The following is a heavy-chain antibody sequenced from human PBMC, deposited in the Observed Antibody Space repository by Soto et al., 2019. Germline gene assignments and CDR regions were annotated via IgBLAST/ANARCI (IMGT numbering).Heavy chain of an antibody. V-gene: IGHV3-30*03. CDR3: ATLGIVVVVAATGY. J-gene: IGHJ4*02. CDR1: GFTFSSYG. D-gene: IGHD2-15*01. CDR2: ISYDGSNK. Sequence: GGSLRLSCAASGFTFSSYGMHWVRQAPGKGLEWVAVISYDGSNKYYADSVKGRFTISRDNSKNTLYLQMNSLRAEDTAVYYCATLGIVVVVAATGYWGQGTLVTVSS.